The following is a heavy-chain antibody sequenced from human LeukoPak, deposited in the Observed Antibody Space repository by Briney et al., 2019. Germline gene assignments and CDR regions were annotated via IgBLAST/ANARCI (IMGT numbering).Heavy chain of an antibody. J-gene: IGHJ4*02. CDR2: IYYSGST. D-gene: IGHD3-10*01. CDR3: ARVGGWFGELLG. V-gene: IGHV4-30-4*01. CDR1: GGSISSGDYY. Sequence: PSETLSLTCTVSGGSISSGDYYWSWIRQPPGKGLGWIGYIYYSGSTYYNPSLKSRVTISVDTSKNQFSLKLSSVTAADTAVYYCARVGGWFGELLGWGQGTLVTVSS.